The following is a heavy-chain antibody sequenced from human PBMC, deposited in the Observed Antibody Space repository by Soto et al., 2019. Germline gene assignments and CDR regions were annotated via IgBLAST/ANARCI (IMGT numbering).Heavy chain of an antibody. CDR2: IYYSGST. V-gene: IGHV4-39*01. J-gene: IGHJ5*02. CDR1: GGSISSSSYY. CDR3: ARPVGYCSGGSCYGWFDP. D-gene: IGHD2-15*01. Sequence: SETLSLTCTVSGGSISSSSYYWGWIRQPPGKGLEWIGSIYYSGSTYYNPSLKSRVTISVDTSKNQFSLKLSSVTAADTAVYYCARPVGYCSGGSCYGWFDPWGQGTLVTVSS.